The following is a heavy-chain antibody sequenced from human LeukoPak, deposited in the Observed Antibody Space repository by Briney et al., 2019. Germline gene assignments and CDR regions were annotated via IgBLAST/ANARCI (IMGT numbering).Heavy chain of an antibody. V-gene: IGHV4-59*01. CDR1: GGSISSYY. CDR3: ALYDSSGYDAFDI. Sequence: PSETLSLTCTVSGGSISSYYWSWIRQPPGKGLEWIGYIYYSGSTNYNPSLKSRVTISVDTSKNQVSLKLSSVTAADTAVYYCALYDSSGYDAFDIWGQGTMVTVSS. D-gene: IGHD3-22*01. CDR2: IYYSGST. J-gene: IGHJ3*02.